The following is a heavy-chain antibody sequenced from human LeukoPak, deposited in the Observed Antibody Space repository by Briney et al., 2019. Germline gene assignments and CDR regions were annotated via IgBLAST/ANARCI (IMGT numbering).Heavy chain of an antibody. J-gene: IGHJ4*02. CDR2: IIPIFGTA. Sequence: SVKVSCKASGGTFSSYAISWVRQAPGQGLEWMGGIIPIFGTANYAQKFQGRVTITTDKSTSTAYMELSSLRSEDTAVYYCARSGYCSSTSCLYPFDYWGQGTLVTVSS. V-gene: IGHV1-69*05. CDR1: GGTFSSYA. D-gene: IGHD2-2*01. CDR3: ARSGYCSSTSCLYPFDY.